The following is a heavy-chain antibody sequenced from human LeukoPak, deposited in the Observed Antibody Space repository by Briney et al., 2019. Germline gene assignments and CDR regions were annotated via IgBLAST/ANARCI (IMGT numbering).Heavy chain of an antibody. Sequence: SETLSLTCSVSGGSINNYNWAWIRQPPGKGLEYMGYIFDSGSTDYNPSLKSRVTISLDTPKKQFYLKLSSVTAADTAIYYCARAWWYANWYFDVWGRGILVTVSS. J-gene: IGHJ2*01. D-gene: IGHD2-15*01. CDR2: IFDSGST. V-gene: IGHV4-59*08. CDR1: GGSINNYN. CDR3: ARAWWYANWYFDV.